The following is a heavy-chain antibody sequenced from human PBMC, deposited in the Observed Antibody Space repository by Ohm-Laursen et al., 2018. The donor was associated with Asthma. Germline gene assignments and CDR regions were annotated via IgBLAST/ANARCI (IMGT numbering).Heavy chain of an antibody. J-gene: IGHJ4*02. Sequence: SLRLSCTASGFIFSNYGMHWVRQAPGKGLEWVAVIWYDGSNKYYADSVKGRFTISRDNSKNTLYLQMNSLRAEDTAVYYCANDDWNYVGWGQGTLVTVSS. V-gene: IGHV3-33*06. CDR3: ANDDWNYVG. CDR2: IWYDGSNK. CDR1: GFIFSNYG. D-gene: IGHD1-7*01.